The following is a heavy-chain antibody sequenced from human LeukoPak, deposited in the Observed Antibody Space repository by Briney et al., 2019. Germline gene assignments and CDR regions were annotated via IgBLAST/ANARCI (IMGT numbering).Heavy chain of an antibody. CDR1: GFTMSSYS. V-gene: IGHV3-23*01. D-gene: IGHD6-19*01. J-gene: IGHJ4*02. Sequence: GGSLRLSCAASGFTMSSYSINWVRQVPGKGPEYVSAISPSSDSSHYVATVKGRFTISRDNAKNTLQLQMNHLGVDDTAVYYCVRSLLGQWPFDKWGRGTLVTVSS. CDR2: ISPSSDSS. CDR3: VRSLLGQWPFDK.